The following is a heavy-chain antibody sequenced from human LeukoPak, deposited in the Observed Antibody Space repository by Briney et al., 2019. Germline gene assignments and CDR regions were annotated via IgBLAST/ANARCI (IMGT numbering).Heavy chain of an antibody. CDR2: TSSSSSYI. Sequence: GGSLRLSCAASGFTFSSYSMNWVRQAPGKGLEWVSSTSSSSSYIYYADSVKGRFTISRDNAKNSLYLQMNSLRAEDTAVYYCAGAYYVGYSYGRNHYWYFDLWGRGTLVTVSS. V-gene: IGHV3-21*01. CDR1: GFTFSSYS. D-gene: IGHD5-18*01. J-gene: IGHJ2*01. CDR3: AGAYYVGYSYGRNHYWYFDL.